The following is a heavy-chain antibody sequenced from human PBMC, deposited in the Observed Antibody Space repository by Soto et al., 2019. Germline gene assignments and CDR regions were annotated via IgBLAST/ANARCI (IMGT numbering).Heavy chain of an antibody. D-gene: IGHD4-17*01. V-gene: IGHV4-4*02. CDR3: ARRTYGTYWYFDL. CDR1: GGSISSSNW. CDR2: IYHSGST. J-gene: IGHJ2*01. Sequence: SETLSLTCAVSGGSISSSNWWSWVRQPPGKGLEWIGEIYHSGSTNYNPSLKSRVTISVDKSKNQFSLKLSSVTAADTAVYYCARRTYGTYWYFDLWGRGTLVTVSS.